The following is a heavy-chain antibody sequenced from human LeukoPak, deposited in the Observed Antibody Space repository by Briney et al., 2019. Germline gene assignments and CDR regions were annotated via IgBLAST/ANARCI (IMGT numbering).Heavy chain of an antibody. CDR3: ARSKGVQRPSYFDY. V-gene: IGHV4-59*08. CDR2: IYYSGST. D-gene: IGHD3-10*01. CDR1: GGSISSYY. J-gene: IGHJ4*02. Sequence: SETLSLTCTVSGGSISSYYWSWIRQPPGKGLEWIGYIYYSGSTNYNPSLKSRVTISVDTSKNQFSLKLSSVTAADTAVYYCARSKGVQRPSYFDYWGQGTLATVSS.